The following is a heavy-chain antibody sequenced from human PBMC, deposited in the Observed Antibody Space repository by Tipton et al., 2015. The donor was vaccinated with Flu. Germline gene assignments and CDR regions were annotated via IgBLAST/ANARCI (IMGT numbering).Heavy chain of an antibody. D-gene: IGHD3-22*01. CDR1: GGSISSYH. CDR3: ARAGGGYSFDY. J-gene: IGHJ4*02. Sequence: TLSLTCTVSGGSISSYHWSWIRQPPGKGLEWIAYVYNSGSSNYNPSLKSRGTISVVTSKNQFSLKLSSVTAADTAVYYCARAGGGYSFDYWGQGTLVTVSS. CDR2: VYNSGSS. V-gene: IGHV4-59*01.